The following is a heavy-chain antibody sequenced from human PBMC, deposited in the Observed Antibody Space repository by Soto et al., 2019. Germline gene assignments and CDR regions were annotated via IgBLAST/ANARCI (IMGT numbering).Heavy chain of an antibody. Sequence: GGSLRLSCAASGFTFSNAWMSWVRQAPGKGLEWVGPIKSKTDGGKNDYAVTGKGSITISRDDSKHTLYLQMNSLKTEDTAVYYCTTNDCSVDVWGKGTTVTVSS. CDR3: TTNDCSVDV. CDR1: GFTFSNAW. CDR2: IKSKTDGGKN. D-gene: IGHD2-21*02. V-gene: IGHV3-15*01. J-gene: IGHJ6*04.